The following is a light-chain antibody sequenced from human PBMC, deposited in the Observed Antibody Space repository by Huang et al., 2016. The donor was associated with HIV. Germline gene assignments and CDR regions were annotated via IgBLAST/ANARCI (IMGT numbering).Light chain of an antibody. V-gene: IGKV1-5*03. CDR1: QNINTW. CDR3: QQYNTYLYT. Sequence: DIQMTQSPSTLSASVGDRVTITCRASQNINTWLAWYQQKPGKAPDLLIYRASSLQVGVPSRFTGSGSGTEFTLTITRLQPDDLGTYYCQQYNTYLYTFGQGTKLEI. J-gene: IGKJ2*01. CDR2: RAS.